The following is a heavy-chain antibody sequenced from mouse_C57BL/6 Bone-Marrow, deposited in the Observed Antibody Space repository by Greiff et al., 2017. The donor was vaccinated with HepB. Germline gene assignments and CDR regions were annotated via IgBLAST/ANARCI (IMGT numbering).Heavy chain of an antibody. Sequence: VQLQQSGAELVKPGASVKLSCTASGFNIKDYYMHWVKQRTEQGLEWIGRIDPEDGETKYDPKFQGKATITADTSSNTAYLQLSSLTSEDTAVYYCALLWSYYYAMDYWGQGTSVTVSS. J-gene: IGHJ4*01. CDR2: IDPEDGET. CDR1: GFNIKDYY. V-gene: IGHV14-2*01. D-gene: IGHD2-1*01. CDR3: ALLWSYYYAMDY.